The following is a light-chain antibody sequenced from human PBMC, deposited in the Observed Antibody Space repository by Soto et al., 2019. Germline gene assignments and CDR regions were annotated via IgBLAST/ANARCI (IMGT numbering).Light chain of an antibody. Sequence: DIQLTQSPSFLSASVGDRVTITCRASQGISSYLAWYQQKPGKAPKLLIYAASTLQSGFPSRFSGSGSGTEFTLTISSLQPEDLATYYCQQLNSYPLTFGGGTKVEIK. J-gene: IGKJ4*01. CDR3: QQLNSYPLT. CDR2: AAS. V-gene: IGKV1-9*01. CDR1: QGISSY.